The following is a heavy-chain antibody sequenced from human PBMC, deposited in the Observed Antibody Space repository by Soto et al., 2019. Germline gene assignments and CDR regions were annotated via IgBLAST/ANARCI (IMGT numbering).Heavy chain of an antibody. V-gene: IGHV3-30*03. CDR1: GFTFSSYG. J-gene: IGHJ6*02. CDR2: ISYDGSNK. D-gene: IGHD3-10*01. CDR3: ARDHCSITKGRGIITRYYYHGMDV. Sequence: PGGSLRLSCAASGFTFSSYGMHWVRQAPGKGLEWVAVISYDGSNKYYADSVKGRFTISRDNSKNTLYLQMNSLRAEDTAVYYCARDHCSITKGRGIITRYYYHGMDVWGQGTTVTVSS.